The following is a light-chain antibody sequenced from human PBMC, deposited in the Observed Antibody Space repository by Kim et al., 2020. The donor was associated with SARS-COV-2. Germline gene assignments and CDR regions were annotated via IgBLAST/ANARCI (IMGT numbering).Light chain of an antibody. CDR2: EKN. Sequence: LGQTVRITCQWDSLRSYYASWYQQKPGQAPVLVIYEKNNRPSGIPDRFSGSSSGNTASLTITGAQAEDEADYYCNSRESGVNHVVFGGGTQLTVL. CDR3: NSRESGVNHVV. V-gene: IGLV3-19*01. J-gene: IGLJ3*02. CDR1: SLRSYY.